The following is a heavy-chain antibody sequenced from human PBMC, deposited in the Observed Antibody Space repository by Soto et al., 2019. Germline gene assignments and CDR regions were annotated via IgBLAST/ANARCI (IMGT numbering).Heavy chain of an antibody. CDR2: IRSKAYGGTT. J-gene: IGHJ4*02. CDR3: TRWNVLRFLEWLPRGRYYFDY. D-gene: IGHD3-3*01. V-gene: IGHV3-49*03. CDR1: GFTFGDYA. Sequence: GGSLRLSCTASGFTFGDYAMSWFRQAPGKGLEWVGFIRSKAYGGTTEYAASVKGRFTISRDDSKSIAYLQMNSLKTEDTAVYYCTRWNVLRFLEWLPRGRYYFDYWGQGTLVTVSS.